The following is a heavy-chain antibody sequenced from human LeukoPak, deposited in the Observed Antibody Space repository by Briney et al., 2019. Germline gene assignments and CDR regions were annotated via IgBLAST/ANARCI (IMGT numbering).Heavy chain of an antibody. Sequence: SETLSLTCTVSGGSISSYYWSWIRQPPGEGLEWIGYIYYSGSTNYNPSLKSRVTISVDTSKNQFSLKLSSVTAADTAVYYCAREVQLERRPDAFDIWGQGTMVTVSS. V-gene: IGHV4-59*01. D-gene: IGHD1-1*01. CDR1: GGSISSYY. CDR3: AREVQLERRPDAFDI. J-gene: IGHJ3*02. CDR2: IYYSGST.